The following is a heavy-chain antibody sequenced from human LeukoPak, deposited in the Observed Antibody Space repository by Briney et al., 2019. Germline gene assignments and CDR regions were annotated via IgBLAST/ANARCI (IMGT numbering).Heavy chain of an antibody. CDR1: GGTFSSYA. Sequence: SVKVSCKASGGTFSSYAISWVRQAPGQGLEWMGRIIPIFGTANYAQKFQGRVTITTDESTSTAYLELSSLRSEDTAVYYCASGGFDSSVDYWGQGTLVTVSS. CDR2: IIPIFGTA. V-gene: IGHV1-69*05. CDR3: ASGGFDSSVDY. D-gene: IGHD3-22*01. J-gene: IGHJ4*02.